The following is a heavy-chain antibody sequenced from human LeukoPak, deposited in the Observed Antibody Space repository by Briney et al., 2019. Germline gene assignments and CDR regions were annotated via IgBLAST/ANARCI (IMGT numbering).Heavy chain of an antibody. CDR2: IIPNLGIA. D-gene: IGHD3-10*01. CDR1: GGTFSSYA. J-gene: IGHJ4*02. V-gene: IGHV1-69*04. Sequence: ASVKVSCKASGGTFSSYAISWVRQAPGQGLEWMGRIIPNLGIANYAQKFQGRVTITADKSTSTAYMELSSLRSEDTAVYYCARGALWFGESFPFDYWGQGTLVTVSS. CDR3: ARGALWFGESFPFDY.